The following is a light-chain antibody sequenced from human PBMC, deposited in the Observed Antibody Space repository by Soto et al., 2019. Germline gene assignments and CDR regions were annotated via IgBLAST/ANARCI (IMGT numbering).Light chain of an antibody. V-gene: IGKV1-12*01. CDR3: QQGDSFPIT. Sequence: DIQMTQSPSSVSASVGDRVTITCRASQSISSSLAWYQQKPGTVPKLLIYAASSLQSGVPSRFSGSGAGTEFTLSITSLQPEDFGTYYCQQGDSFPITFGHGTRLEIK. J-gene: IGKJ5*01. CDR2: AAS. CDR1: QSISSS.